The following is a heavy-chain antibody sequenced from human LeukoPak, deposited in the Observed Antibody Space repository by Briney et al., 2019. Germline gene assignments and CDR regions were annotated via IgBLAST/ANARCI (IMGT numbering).Heavy chain of an antibody. J-gene: IGHJ4*02. D-gene: IGHD5-18*01. V-gene: IGHV3-30*18. CDR3: AKDIGTWIQLWLPDY. CDR2: ISYDGSNK. CDR1: GFTFSSYG. Sequence: PGGSLRLSCAASGFTFSSYGMHWVRQAPGKGLEWVAVISYDGSNKYYADSVKGRFTISRDNSKNTLFLQMNSLRAEDTAVYYCAKDIGTWIQLWLPDYWGQGTLVTVSS.